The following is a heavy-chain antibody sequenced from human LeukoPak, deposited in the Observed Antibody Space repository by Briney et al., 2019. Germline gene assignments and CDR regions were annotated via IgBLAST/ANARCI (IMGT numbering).Heavy chain of an antibody. CDR2: ISGSGDRT. V-gene: IGHV3-23*01. CDR1: GFSFANSV. CDR3: AREGYYGSGSPPSLYFDY. J-gene: IGHJ4*02. D-gene: IGHD3-10*01. Sequence: GGSLRLSCAASGFSFANSVISWIRQAPGKGPEWVSAISGSGDRTDYADSVRGRFTISRDNSRSTLYLQMNSLRPEDTAIYYCAREGYYGSGSPPSLYFDYWGQGTLVTVSS.